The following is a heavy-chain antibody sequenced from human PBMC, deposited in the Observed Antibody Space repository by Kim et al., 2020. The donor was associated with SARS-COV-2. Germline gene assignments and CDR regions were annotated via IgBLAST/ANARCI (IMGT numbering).Heavy chain of an antibody. D-gene: IGHD3-10*01. J-gene: IGHJ6*02. Sequence: SVEGRFTISRDNSKNTLYLQMNSLRAEDTAVYYCARATMVRGVIAYYGMDGWGQGTTVTVSS. CDR3: ARATMVRGVIAYYGMDG. V-gene: IGHV3-53*01.